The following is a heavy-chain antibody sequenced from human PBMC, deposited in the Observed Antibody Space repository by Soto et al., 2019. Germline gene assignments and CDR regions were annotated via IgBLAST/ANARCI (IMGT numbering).Heavy chain of an antibody. CDR1: GYTFTGYY. CDR3: ARAPPGGEQPPPSFWFDP. CDR2: INPNSGGT. Sequence: GASVKVSCKASGYTFTGYYMHWVRQAPGQGLEWMGWINPNSGGTNYAQKFQGWVTMTRDTSISTAYMELSRLRSDDTAVYYCARAPPGGEQPPPSFWFDPWGQGTLVTVS. D-gene: IGHD3-16*01. J-gene: IGHJ5*02. V-gene: IGHV1-2*04.